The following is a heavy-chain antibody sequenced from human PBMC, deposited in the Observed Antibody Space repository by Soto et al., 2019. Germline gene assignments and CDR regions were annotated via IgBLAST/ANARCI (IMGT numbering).Heavy chain of an antibody. CDR1: GGSISSGGYS. Sequence: QLQLQESGSGLVKPSQTLSLACAVSGGSISSGGYSWSWIRQPPGKGLEWIGYIYHSGSSYSNPSPRARATTSVDRSKNQFSLKLSSVTAAATAVYYCARVPDLWGRGTLVTVSS. CDR2: IYHSGSS. CDR3: ARVPDL. J-gene: IGHJ2*01. V-gene: IGHV4-30-2*01.